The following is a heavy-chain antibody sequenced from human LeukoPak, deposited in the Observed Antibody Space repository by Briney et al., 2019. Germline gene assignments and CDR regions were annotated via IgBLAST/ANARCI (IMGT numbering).Heavy chain of an antibody. D-gene: IGHD6-6*01. J-gene: IGHJ6*03. CDR1: GYTLTELS. V-gene: IGHV1-24*01. CDR2: FDPEDGET. CDR3: ATGVAARPYYYYYMDA. Sequence: ASVKVSCKVSGYTLTELSMHWVRQAPGKGLEWMGGFDPEDGETIYAQKFQGRVTMTEDTSTDTAYMELSSLRSEDTAVYHCATGVAARPYYYYYMDAWGKGTTVTVSS.